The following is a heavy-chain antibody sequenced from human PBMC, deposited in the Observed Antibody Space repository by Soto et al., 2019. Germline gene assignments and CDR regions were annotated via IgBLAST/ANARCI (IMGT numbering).Heavy chain of an antibody. V-gene: IGHV3-7*04. J-gene: IGHJ3*01. D-gene: IGHD2-15*01. Sequence: PGGCQSLSCAASGFTFRSYWMSWVRQAPGKGLEWVANIKQDGSEIYYVDSVKGRFTISRDNAKNPLFLQMNTLRAEDTAVYYCARFYSTDGFDVWGQGTMVTVS. CDR1: GFTFRSYW. CDR2: IKQDGSEI. CDR3: ARFYSTDGFDV.